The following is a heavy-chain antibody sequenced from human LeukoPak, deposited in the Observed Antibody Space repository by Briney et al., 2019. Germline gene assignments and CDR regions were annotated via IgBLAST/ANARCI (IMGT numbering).Heavy chain of an antibody. D-gene: IGHD5-12*01. CDR2: IIGSSGDT. CDR3: AKGAYDYIEMGYFDD. Sequence: PGGSLGLSCAASGFRFSNFAMSWVRQAPGKGLEWVSLIIGSSGDTLYADSVKGRFTISRDISKNRLYLQMNSLRAEDTALYYCAKGAYDYIEMGYFDDWGQGTLVTVSS. V-gene: IGHV3-23*01. CDR1: GFRFSNFA. J-gene: IGHJ4*02.